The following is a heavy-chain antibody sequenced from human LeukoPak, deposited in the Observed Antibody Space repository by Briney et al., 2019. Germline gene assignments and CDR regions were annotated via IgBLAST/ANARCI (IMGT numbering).Heavy chain of an antibody. J-gene: IGHJ6*03. Sequence: GGSLRLSCVASGFTFSSRDWMTWVRQAPGKGLEWVANIKQDGSEKNYVDSVKGRFTISRDNAKNSLYLQMNSLRAEDTAVYYCARESEYYYDSSGYYVGWDYYYMDVWGKGTTVTISS. CDR1: GFTFSSRDW. V-gene: IGHV3-7*01. D-gene: IGHD3-22*01. CDR2: IKQDGSEK. CDR3: ARESEYYYDSSGYYVGWDYYYMDV.